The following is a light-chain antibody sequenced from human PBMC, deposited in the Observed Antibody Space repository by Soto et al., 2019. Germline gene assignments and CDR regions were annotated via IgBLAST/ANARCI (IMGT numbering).Light chain of an antibody. CDR2: AAS. CDR1: QDIGSW. CDR3: QQANSFPIT. Sequence: DIQMTQSPSSVSASVGDRVTITCRASQDIGSWLAWYQQKPGKAPKLLIYAASSLPSGVPSRFSGGGSGTDFTLTISSLQPEDFAPSYCQQANSFPITFGQGTRLEIK. V-gene: IGKV1-12*01. J-gene: IGKJ5*01.